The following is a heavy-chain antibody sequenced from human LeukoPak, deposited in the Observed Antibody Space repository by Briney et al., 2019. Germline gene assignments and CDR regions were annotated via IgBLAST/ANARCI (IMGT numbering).Heavy chain of an antibody. CDR3: AELGITMIGGV. D-gene: IGHD3-10*02. Sequence: GGSLRLSCAASGFTFSSYAMSWVRQAPGKGLEWVSAISASGGSTYYVDSVKGRFTISRDKSKNTLYLQMNSLRAEDTAVYYCAELGITMIGGVWGKGTTVTISS. CDR1: GFTFSSYA. J-gene: IGHJ6*04. CDR2: ISASGGST. V-gene: IGHV3-23*01.